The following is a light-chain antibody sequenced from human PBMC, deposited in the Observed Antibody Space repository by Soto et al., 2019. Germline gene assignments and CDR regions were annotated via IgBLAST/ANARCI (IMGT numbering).Light chain of an antibody. CDR2: DAS. J-gene: IGKJ4*01. Sequence: EIVLTQSPATLSLSPGESATLSCRASQSISSYLAWYQQKPGQAPRLLVYDASNRATAIPARFSGNGSGTDFTLTISSLEPEDFAVYFCQQRGNWPPTFGGGTKVEIK. CDR1: QSISSY. V-gene: IGKV3-11*01. CDR3: QQRGNWPPT.